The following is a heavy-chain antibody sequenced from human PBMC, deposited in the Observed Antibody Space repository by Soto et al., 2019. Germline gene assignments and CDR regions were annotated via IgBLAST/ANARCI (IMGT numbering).Heavy chain of an antibody. CDR2: ISYDGSNK. CDR3: AKDLATTVPLGMDV. V-gene: IGHV3-30*18. Sequence: QVQLVESGGGVVQPGRSLRLSCAASGFTFSSYGMHWVRQAPGKGLEWVAVISYDGSNKYYADSVKGRFTISRDNSKNTLYLQMNSLRAEDTAVYYCAKDLATTVPLGMDVW. CDR1: GFTFSSYG. D-gene: IGHD4-17*01. J-gene: IGHJ6*01.